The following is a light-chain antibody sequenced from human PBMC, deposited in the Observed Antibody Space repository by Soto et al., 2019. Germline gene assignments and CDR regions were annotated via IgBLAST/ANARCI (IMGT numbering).Light chain of an antibody. CDR1: QSINTW. V-gene: IGKV1-5*03. Sequence: DIQMTQSPSTLSASVGDRVTITCRASQSINTWLAWYQQKPGKAPRPLIYTASSLESGVPSRFSGSGSVTEFTLTISSLQPDDFATYYCQQNESYPRTFGQGTKVEIK. CDR2: TAS. CDR3: QQNESYPRT. J-gene: IGKJ1*01.